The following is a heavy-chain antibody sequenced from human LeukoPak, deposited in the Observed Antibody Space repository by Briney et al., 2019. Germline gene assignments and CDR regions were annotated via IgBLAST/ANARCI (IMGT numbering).Heavy chain of an antibody. D-gene: IGHD3-3*01. CDR1: GYTFTGYY. J-gene: IGHJ4*02. Sequence: GASVKVSCKASGYTFTGYYMHWVRQAPGQGLEWMGWINPNSGGTNYAQKFQGRVTMTRDTSISTAYMELRSLRSDDTAVYYCARLERFLEPFDYWGQGTLVTVSS. CDR3: ARLERFLEPFDY. CDR2: INPNSGGT. V-gene: IGHV1-2*02.